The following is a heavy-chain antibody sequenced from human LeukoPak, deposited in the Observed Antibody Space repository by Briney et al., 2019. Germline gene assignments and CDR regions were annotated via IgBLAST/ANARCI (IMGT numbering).Heavy chain of an antibody. CDR1: GFTFNNYW. CDR3: AGVDGVSGSYRLRY. J-gene: IGHJ4*02. D-gene: IGHD3-16*02. V-gene: IGHV3-7*03. Sequence: GGSLRLSCAASGFTFNNYWMSWVRQAPGKGLEWVANIKQDGSEIYYVDSVKGRFTISRDNAKNSLYLQMNSLRAEDAAVYYCAGVDGVSGSYRLRYWGQGILVTVSS. CDR2: IKQDGSEI.